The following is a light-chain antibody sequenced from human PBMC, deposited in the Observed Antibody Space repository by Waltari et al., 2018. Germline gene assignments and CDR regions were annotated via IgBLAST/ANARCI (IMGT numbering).Light chain of an antibody. J-gene: IGLJ2*01. CDR2: DVS. Sequence: SVSGSPGQSITISCTGTSSDVGGYNYVSWYQQHPGKAPKLMIYDVSKRPSGVSNRFSGSKSGNTASLTISGLQAEDEADYYCSSYTSSSTLVFGGGTKLTVL. CDR1: SSDVGGYNY. CDR3: SSYTSSSTLV. V-gene: IGLV2-14*04.